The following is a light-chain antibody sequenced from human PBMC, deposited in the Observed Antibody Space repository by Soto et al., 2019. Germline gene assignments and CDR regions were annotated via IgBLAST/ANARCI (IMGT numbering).Light chain of an antibody. CDR1: QSVTSNY. Sequence: EIVLTQSPGTLSLSPGERATLSCRASQSVTSNYLAWYQQKPGQAPRILIFAASSRATGIPDKFSGSGSGTDFTLTISRLEPDDFAVYYCQHYGSPSWRFGQGTK. J-gene: IGKJ1*01. CDR3: QHYGSPSWR. V-gene: IGKV3-20*01. CDR2: AAS.